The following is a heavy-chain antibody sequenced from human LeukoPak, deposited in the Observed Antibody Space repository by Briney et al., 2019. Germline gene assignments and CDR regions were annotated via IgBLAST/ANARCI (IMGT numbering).Heavy chain of an antibody. J-gene: IGHJ5*02. Sequence: SETLSLTCTVSGGSISSYYWSWIRQPAGKGLEWIGRIYTSGSTYYNPSLKSRVTISLDMSKNHFSLKLSSVTAADTAVYYCASGVTMINWFDPWGQGTLVTVSS. CDR3: ASGVTMINWFDP. V-gene: IGHV4-4*07. D-gene: IGHD3-22*01. CDR1: GGSISSYY. CDR2: IYTSGST.